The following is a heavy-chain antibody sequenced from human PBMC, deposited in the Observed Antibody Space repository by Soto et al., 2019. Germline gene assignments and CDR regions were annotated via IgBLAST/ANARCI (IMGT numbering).Heavy chain of an antibody. CDR2: KHHSGST. D-gene: IGHD6-19*01. CDR3: ASSSGWWRLDV. CDR1: GDSINNGFW. J-gene: IGHJ6*02. V-gene: IGHV4-4*02. Sequence: QVQLQESGPGLVKPSETLSLTCGVSGDSINNGFWWTWVRQPPGKGLEWIGEKHHSGSTNYNLSLKSRVSISLDKSKNQFSLNLSSVTAAHTAVYFCASSSGWWRLDVWGQGTTVTVSS.